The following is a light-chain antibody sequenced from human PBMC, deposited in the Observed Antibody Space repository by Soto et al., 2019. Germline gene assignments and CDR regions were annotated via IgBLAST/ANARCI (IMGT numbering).Light chain of an antibody. CDR3: QQSYTSPPAT. J-gene: IGKJ1*01. CDR1: QMISSY. V-gene: IGKV1-39*01. CDR2: AAS. Sequence: DLQMTQSPSSLSASVGDRVTITCRASQMISSYLNWYQQKPGKAPKLLIYAASSLQSGVPSRFSGSGSGTDFTLTISSLQPEDFATYYGQQSYTSPPATFGQGTKVDIK.